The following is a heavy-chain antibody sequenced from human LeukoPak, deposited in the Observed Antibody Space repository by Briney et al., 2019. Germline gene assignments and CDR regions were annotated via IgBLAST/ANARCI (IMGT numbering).Heavy chain of an antibody. CDR1: GFTFSSYS. CDR2: NSSSSSYI. D-gene: IGHD6-6*01. V-gene: IGHV3-21*01. CDR3: ARGYSSSSLDY. J-gene: IGHJ4*02. Sequence: GGTLRLSCAASGFTFSSYSMNWVRQAPGNGLEWVSSNSSSSSYIYYADSVKGRFTISRDNAKNSLYLQMNSLRAEDTAVYYCARGYSSSSLDYWGQGTLVTVSS.